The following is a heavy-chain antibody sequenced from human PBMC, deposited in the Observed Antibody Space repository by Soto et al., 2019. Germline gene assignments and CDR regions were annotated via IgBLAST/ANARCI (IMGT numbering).Heavy chain of an antibody. CDR2: IRYDGSNE. J-gene: IGHJ4*02. CDR3: ARDGVGATPFFGYFDY. Sequence: QVQLVESGGAVVQPGRSLRLSCEVSKSIFSCCGMHWVRQAPGKGLEWVAVIRYDGSNENYADSVKGRFTISRDNSKNTVYLQLDSLRVDDTAVYYCARDGVGATPFFGYFDYWGQGTLVTVSS. D-gene: IGHD1-26*01. V-gene: IGHV3-33*01. CDR1: KSIFSCCG.